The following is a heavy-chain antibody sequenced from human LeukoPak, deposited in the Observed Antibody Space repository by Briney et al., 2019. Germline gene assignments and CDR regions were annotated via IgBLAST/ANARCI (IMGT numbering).Heavy chain of an antibody. D-gene: IGHD3-9*01. CDR3: ARSILTGYIGEGFDK. J-gene: IGHJ4*02. Sequence: GGSLRLSCAASGFTFSTYWMSWVRQAPGKGLEWVANIEPDGSEKYYVDSVKGRFTISRDNAKNLLSLQMNSLRAEDTAVYYCARSILTGYIGEGFDKWGQGTLVTVSS. V-gene: IGHV3-7*01. CDR1: GFTFSTYW. CDR2: IEPDGSEK.